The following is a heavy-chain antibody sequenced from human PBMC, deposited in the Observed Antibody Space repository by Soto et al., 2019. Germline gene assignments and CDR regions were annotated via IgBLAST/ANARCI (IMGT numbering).Heavy chain of an antibody. J-gene: IGHJ4*02. CDR2: ISAGADAT. D-gene: IGHD1-1*01. V-gene: IGHV3-23*01. Sequence: GGSLRLSCASSGFTFGDFGMSLVRQAPGKGLEWVAVISAGADATYYAASVKGRFTLSRDNSKNIMYLQMNSLTVADTAVYYCAKKLTTYALDPAEYWGEGTQVTVSS. CDR1: GFTFGDFG. CDR3: AKKLTTYALDPAEY.